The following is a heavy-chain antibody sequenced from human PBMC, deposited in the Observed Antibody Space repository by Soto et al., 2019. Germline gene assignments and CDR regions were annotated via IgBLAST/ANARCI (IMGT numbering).Heavy chain of an antibody. D-gene: IGHD2-15*01. CDR1: GFTFNSYA. V-gene: IGHV3-23*01. CDR3: AKDIGDIVVIPPSISAYYALHV. CDR2: ISGSGSGT. Sequence: EVQLLESGGGLVQPGGSLRLSCGASGFTFNSYAVSWVRQAPGKGLQWVSTISGSGSGTYYADSVKGRFIISRDNSKNTVYLQMNSLRAEDTAVYFCAKDIGDIVVIPPSISAYYALHVWGQGTTVTVSS. J-gene: IGHJ6*02.